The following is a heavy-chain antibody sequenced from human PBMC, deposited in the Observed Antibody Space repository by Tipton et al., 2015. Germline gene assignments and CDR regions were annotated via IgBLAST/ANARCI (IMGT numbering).Heavy chain of an antibody. J-gene: IGHJ4*02. Sequence: QLVQSGAEVKPSGTLSLTCVVSGDSISSNNWWSWVRQSPGQGLEWIGETYHGGRTNYNPSLESRVTISVDKSRNQFSLKLTSVTAADTAVYYCARVKVATMLYYFDYWGQGTLVTVSS. CDR2: TYHGGRT. D-gene: IGHD5-12*01. CDR3: ARVKVATMLYYFDY. V-gene: IGHV4-4*02. CDR1: GDSISSNNW.